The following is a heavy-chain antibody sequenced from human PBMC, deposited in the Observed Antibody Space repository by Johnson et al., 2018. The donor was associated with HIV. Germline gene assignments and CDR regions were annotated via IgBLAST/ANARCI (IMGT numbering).Heavy chain of an antibody. D-gene: IGHD6-13*01. J-gene: IGHJ3*02. CDR3: ARGGAAAGPDAFDI. Sequence: QVQLVESGGGVVQPGRSLRLSCAASGFTFSSYAMHWVRQAPGKGLEWVAVISYDGSNKYYADSVKGRFTISRDNSKNTLYLQINSLRAEDTAVYYCARGGAAAGPDAFDIWGQGTMVTVSS. CDR2: ISYDGSNK. V-gene: IGHV3-30*04. CDR1: GFTFSSYA.